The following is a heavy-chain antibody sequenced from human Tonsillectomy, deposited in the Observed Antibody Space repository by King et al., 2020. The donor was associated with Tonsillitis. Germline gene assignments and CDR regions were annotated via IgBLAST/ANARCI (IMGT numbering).Heavy chain of an antibody. D-gene: IGHD3-22*01. CDR1: GFTFSSYG. CDR3: AKLVTMIVVVAAFDI. Sequence: VQLVESGGGVVQPGRSLRLSCAASGFTFSSYGMHWVRQAPGKGLEWVAVISHDGSNKYYADSVKGRFTISRDNSKNTLYLQMNSLRAEDTAVYYCAKLVTMIVVVAAFDIWGQGTMVTVCS. CDR2: ISHDGSNK. V-gene: IGHV3-30*18. J-gene: IGHJ3*02.